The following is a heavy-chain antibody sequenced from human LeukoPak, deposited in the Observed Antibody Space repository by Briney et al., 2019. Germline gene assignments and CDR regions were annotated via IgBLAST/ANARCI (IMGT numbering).Heavy chain of an antibody. J-gene: IGHJ5*02. CDR1: GFTFSSYW. V-gene: IGHV3-7*03. Sequence: GGSLRLSCEASGFTFSSYWMSWVRQAPGKGPEWVANIKTDGSEKYYVDSVKGRFTISRDNAKNSLYLQMNSLRAEDTAVYYCARDYTGYFPWGQGTLVIVSS. D-gene: IGHD3-9*01. CDR2: IKTDGSEK. CDR3: ARDYTGYFP.